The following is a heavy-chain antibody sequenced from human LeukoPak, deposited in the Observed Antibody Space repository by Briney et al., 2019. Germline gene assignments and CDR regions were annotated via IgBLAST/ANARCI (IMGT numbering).Heavy chain of an antibody. J-gene: IGHJ4*02. D-gene: IGHD6-13*01. CDR3: ASSSSWSDKFDY. Sequence: GGSQRLSCAASGFTFSSYSMNWVRQAPGKGLEWVSSISSSSSYIYYADSVKGRFTISRDNAKNSLYLQMNSLRAEDTAVYYCASSSSWSDKFDYWGQGTLVTVSS. CDR2: ISSSSSYI. CDR1: GFTFSSYS. V-gene: IGHV3-21*01.